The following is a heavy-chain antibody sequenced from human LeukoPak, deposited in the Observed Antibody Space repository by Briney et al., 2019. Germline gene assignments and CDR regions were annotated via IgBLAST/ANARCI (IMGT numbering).Heavy chain of an antibody. D-gene: IGHD2-15*01. J-gene: IGHJ6*02. V-gene: IGHV1-2*02. CDR3: ARDHCSGGSYFPPPYYYYGMDV. CDR1: GYTFTGYY. CDR2: INPNSGGT. Sequence: ASVKVSCKASGYTFTGYYIHWVRQAPGQGLEWMGWINPNSGGTNYAQMFQGRVTMTRDTSISTAYMELSRLRSDDTAVYYCARDHCSGGSYFPPPYYYYGMDVWGQGTTVTVSS.